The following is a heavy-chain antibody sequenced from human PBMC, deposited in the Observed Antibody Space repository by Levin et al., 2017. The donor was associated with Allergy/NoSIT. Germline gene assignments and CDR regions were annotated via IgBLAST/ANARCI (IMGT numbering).Heavy chain of an antibody. Sequence: GESLKISCKGSGYSFTSYWIGWVRQVPGKGPEWMGIIYPCDSDTRYSPSFQGQVTISADKSISTAYLQWSSLKASDTAMYYCAINAGDMVRGVYHQAEYFQHWGQGTLVTVSS. CDR3: AINAGDMVRGVYHQAEYFQH. V-gene: IGHV5-51*01. CDR2: IYPCDSDT. D-gene: IGHD3-10*01. J-gene: IGHJ1*01. CDR1: GYSFTSYW.